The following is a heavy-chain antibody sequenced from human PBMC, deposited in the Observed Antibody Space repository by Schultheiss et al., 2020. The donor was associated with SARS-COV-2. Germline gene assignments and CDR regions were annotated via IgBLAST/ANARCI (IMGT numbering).Heavy chain of an antibody. CDR2: IYSGGST. J-gene: IGHJ3*02. V-gene: IGHV3-23*03. CDR3: ARLQYRRGGGAFDI. Sequence: GGSLRLSCAASGFTFSSYAMSWVRQAPGKGLEWVSVIYSGGSTYYADSVKGRFTISRDNAKNSLYLQMNSLRAEDTAVYYCARLQYRRGGGAFDIWGQGTMVTVSS. CDR1: GFTFSSYA. D-gene: IGHD4-11*01.